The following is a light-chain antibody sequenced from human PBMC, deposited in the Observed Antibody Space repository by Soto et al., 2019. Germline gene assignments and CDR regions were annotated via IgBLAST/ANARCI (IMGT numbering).Light chain of an antibody. V-gene: IGKV1-39*01. CDR3: QQSYRSPYT. J-gene: IGKJ2*01. Sequence: IQMTQSPSSLAASVGDSVTVTGRASQSSTIYVNWYEQKPGKAPTLLIYGASSLQSGVPSRFTGDGSRTDFTLTISSRQPEDFASYYCQQSYRSPYTVDQGTKLEL. CDR2: GAS. CDR1: QSSTIY.